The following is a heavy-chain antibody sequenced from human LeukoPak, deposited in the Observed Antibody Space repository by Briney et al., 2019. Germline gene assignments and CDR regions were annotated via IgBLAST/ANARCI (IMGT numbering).Heavy chain of an antibody. Sequence: GGSLRLSCAASGFTFSSYGMSWVRQAPGKGLQWVSGISVSGGTTNYADSVKGRFTISRDNSKNTLYLQMNSLRAEDTALYYCTKGFYDSGSSLSALDHWGQGTLVTVSS. CDR2: ISVSGGTT. V-gene: IGHV3-23*01. D-gene: IGHD3-10*01. CDR1: GFTFSSYG. J-gene: IGHJ4*02. CDR3: TKGFYDSGSSLSALDH.